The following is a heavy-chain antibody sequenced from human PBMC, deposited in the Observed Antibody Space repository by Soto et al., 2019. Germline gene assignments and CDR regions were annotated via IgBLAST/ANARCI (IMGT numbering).Heavy chain of an antibody. V-gene: IGHV3-21*01. CDR2: ISSSSSYI. Sequence: GSLRLSCAASGFTFSSYSMNWVRQAPGKGPEWVSSISSSSSYIYYADSVKGRFTISRDNAKNSLYLQMNSLRAEDTAVYYCARSGVGATAWGYWGQGTLVTVSS. J-gene: IGHJ4*02. D-gene: IGHD1-26*01. CDR1: GFTFSSYS. CDR3: ARSGVGATAWGY.